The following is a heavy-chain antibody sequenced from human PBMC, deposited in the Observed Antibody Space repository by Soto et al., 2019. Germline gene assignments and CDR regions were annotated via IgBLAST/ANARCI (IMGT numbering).Heavy chain of an antibody. CDR2: ITTTSTYK. J-gene: IGHJ6*02. CDR3: AREKCSSTSCNHGMDV. V-gene: IGHV3-21*01. CDR1: AFTFNNFP. Sequence: GESLKISCVASAFTFNNFPMHWVRQAPGKGLQWLASITTTSTYKYYADSVKGRFSISRDNAKNSLYLELTNLRSEDTAVYYCAREKCSSTSCNHGMDVWGLGTTVTVS. D-gene: IGHD2-2*01.